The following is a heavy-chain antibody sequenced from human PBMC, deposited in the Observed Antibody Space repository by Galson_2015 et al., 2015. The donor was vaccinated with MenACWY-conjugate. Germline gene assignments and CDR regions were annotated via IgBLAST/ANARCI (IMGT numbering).Heavy chain of an antibody. CDR3: ARDWVYDVLTGYYMDA. CDR1: GFTFSRYA. J-gene: IGHJ6*03. V-gene: IGHV3-33*01. D-gene: IGHD3-9*01. CDR2: IWSDGSEK. Sequence: SLRLSCAASGFTFSRYAIHWVRQTPGKGLEWVAVIWSDGSEKYNPHSVKGRFTISRDNSKNTVYLQMNSLRGEDTAVYYCARDWVYDVLTGYYMDAWGKGTTVIVSS.